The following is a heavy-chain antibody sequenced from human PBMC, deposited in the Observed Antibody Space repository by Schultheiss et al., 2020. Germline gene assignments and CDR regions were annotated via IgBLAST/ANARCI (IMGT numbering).Heavy chain of an antibody. CDR3: ARARMVRGVLIT. CDR2: ISWNSGSI. CDR1: GFSFDGYA. Sequence: GGSLRLSCAASGFSFDGYAMHWVRQAPGKGLEWVSGISWNSGSIGYADSVKGRFTISRDNSKNTLYLQMNSLRAEDTAVYYCARARMVRGVLITWGQGTLGTVCS. J-gene: IGHJ5*02. V-gene: IGHV3-9*01. D-gene: IGHD3-10*01.